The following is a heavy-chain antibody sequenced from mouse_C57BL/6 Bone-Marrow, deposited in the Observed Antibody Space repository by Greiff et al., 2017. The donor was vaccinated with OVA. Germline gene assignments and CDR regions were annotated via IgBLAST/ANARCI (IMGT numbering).Heavy chain of an antibody. CDR3: GNYYGSSPFAY. CDR1: GFSLTSYG. CDR2: IWRGGST. V-gene: IGHV2-5*01. Sequence: VQLVESGPGLVQPSPSLSITCTVSGFSLTSYGVHWVRQSPGKGLEWLGVIWRGGSTAYNAAFMSRLGITKDNSNSQVFFKMNSLQADDAAIYYCGNYYGSSPFAYWGQGTLVTVSA. D-gene: IGHD1-1*01. J-gene: IGHJ3*01.